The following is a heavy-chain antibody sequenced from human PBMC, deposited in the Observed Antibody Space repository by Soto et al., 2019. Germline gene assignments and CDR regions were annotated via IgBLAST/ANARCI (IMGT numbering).Heavy chain of an antibody. CDR1: GGTFSSYA. J-gene: IGHJ6*02. CDR2: IIPMFGTA. CDR3: ATMKGGXXYYYYGMDV. V-gene: IGHV1-69*14. Sequence: QVQLVQSGAEVKKPGSSVKVSCKASGGTFSSYAISWVRQAPGQGLEWMGGIIPMFGTADYAQKFQGRVTXTXXXXXXXXXXXLXXXXXXXXXVXYCATMKGGXXYYYYGMDVWGQGTTVTVSS.